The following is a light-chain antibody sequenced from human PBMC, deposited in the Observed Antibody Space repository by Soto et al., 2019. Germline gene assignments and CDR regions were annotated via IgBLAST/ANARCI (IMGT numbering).Light chain of an antibody. V-gene: IGKV3-15*01. Sequence: EIVMTQSPATLSVSPGERDTLSCRASQSLSSNLAWYQQKPGQAPRLLIYGASTRATGIPARFSGSGSGTQFTLTISSLQSEDFAVYYCHQYNDWPWTLGQGTKVEIK. CDR1: QSLSSN. J-gene: IGKJ1*01. CDR2: GAS. CDR3: HQYNDWPWT.